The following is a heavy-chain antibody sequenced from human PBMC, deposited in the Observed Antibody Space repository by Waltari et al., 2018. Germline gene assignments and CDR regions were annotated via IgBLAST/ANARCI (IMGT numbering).Heavy chain of an antibody. CDR3: ASLGGDAFDI. J-gene: IGHJ3*02. Sequence: EVLLVESGGGLVKPGGSLRLSCAASGFTFSSYGMNWVRQAPGKGLEWVSSISSSSSYIYYADSVKGRFTISRDNAKNSLYLQMNSLRAEDTAVYYCASLGGDAFDIWGQGTMVTVSS. V-gene: IGHV3-21*01. CDR2: ISSSSSYI. CDR1: GFTFSSYG. D-gene: IGHD2-15*01.